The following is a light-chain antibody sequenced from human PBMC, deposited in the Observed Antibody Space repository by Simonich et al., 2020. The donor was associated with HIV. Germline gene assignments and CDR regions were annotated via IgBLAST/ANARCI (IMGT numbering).Light chain of an antibody. CDR2: ATS. J-gene: IGKJ4*01. CDR1: QSVSSN. Sequence: EIVMTQSPATLSVSPGERATLSCRASQSVSSNLAWYQQKPGQAPRLLIYATSTRATCIPARFSGSGSGTEFTLTISSMQSEDFAVYYCQQYNKWPPLTFGGGTKVEIK. V-gene: IGKV3-15*01. CDR3: QQYNKWPPLT.